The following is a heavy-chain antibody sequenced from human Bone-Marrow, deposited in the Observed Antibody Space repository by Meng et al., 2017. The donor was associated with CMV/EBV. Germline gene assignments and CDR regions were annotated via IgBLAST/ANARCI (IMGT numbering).Heavy chain of an antibody. V-gene: IGHV1-69*05. CDR2: IIPIFGTA. D-gene: IGHD2-15*01. CDR3: ARAQLGQSGGGGSHYYDY. J-gene: IGHJ4*02. CDR1: GGTFSSYA. Sequence: SVKVSCKASGGTFSSYAISWVRQAPGQGLEWMGGIIPIFGTANYAQKFQGRVTITTDESTSTAYMELSSLRSEDTAVYYCARAQLGQSGGGGSHYYDYWGEGTLVAVSS.